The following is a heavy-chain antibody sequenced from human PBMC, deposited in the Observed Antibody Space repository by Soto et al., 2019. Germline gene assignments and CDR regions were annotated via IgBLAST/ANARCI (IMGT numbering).Heavy chain of an antibody. CDR2: IYYSGST. Sequence: ASETLSLTCTVSGGSISSGDYYWSWIRQPPGKGLEWIGYIYYSGSTYYNPSLKSRVTISVDTSKNQFSLKLSSVTAADTAVYYCARGVSEYYYDSSGYYYYFDYWGQGTLVTVSS. J-gene: IGHJ4*02. V-gene: IGHV4-30-4*01. D-gene: IGHD3-22*01. CDR1: GGSISSGDYY. CDR3: ARGVSEYYYDSSGYYYYFDY.